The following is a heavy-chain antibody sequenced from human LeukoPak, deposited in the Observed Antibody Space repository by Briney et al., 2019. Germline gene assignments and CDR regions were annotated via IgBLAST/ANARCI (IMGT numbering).Heavy chain of an antibody. V-gene: IGHV1-18*01. Sequence: ASVKVSRKASGYTLSGYGISWVRQAPGQGLEWVGWITTYNGNRKYSEKFQGRVTMTTDISTSTYYMEMRSLRSDDTAIYYCARDCSNGVCFPRDYWGQGTLVTVST. CDR3: ARDCSNGVCFPRDY. J-gene: IGHJ4*02. D-gene: IGHD2-8*01. CDR2: ITTYNGNR. CDR1: GYTLSGYG.